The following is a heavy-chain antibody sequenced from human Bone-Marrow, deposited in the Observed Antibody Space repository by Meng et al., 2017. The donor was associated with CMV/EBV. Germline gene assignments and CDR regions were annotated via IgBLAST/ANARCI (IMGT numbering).Heavy chain of an antibody. Sequence: GESLKISCAASGFTFSSYAMSWVRQAPGKGLEWVSAISGSAVNTYYGDSVKGRSTISRDNSKNTLYLQMNSLRTEDTAVYYCAKPYSSSINRYFDYWGQGTLVTVSS. CDR2: ISGSAVNT. V-gene: IGHV3-23*01. CDR1: GFTFSSYA. D-gene: IGHD6-6*01. CDR3: AKPYSSSINRYFDY. J-gene: IGHJ4*02.